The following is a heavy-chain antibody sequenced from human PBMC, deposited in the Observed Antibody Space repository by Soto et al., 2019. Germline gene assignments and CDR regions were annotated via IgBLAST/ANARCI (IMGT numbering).Heavy chain of an antibody. CDR1: GFTFSVYA. V-gene: IGHV3-23*01. Sequence: EVQLLESGGGLVQPGGSLRLSCAASGFTFSVYAMSWFRQAPGKGLECVSGISGSGGSPSYADSVKGRFTISRDTSKNTLSLQMNSLRAEDTAGYYCAKALYGGHEYWGPGNLVTVSS. CDR2: ISGSGGSP. CDR3: AKALYGGHEY. J-gene: IGHJ4*02. D-gene: IGHD4-17*01.